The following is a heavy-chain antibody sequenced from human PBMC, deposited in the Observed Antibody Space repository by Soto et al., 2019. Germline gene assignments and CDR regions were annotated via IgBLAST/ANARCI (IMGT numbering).Heavy chain of an antibody. J-gene: IGHJ6*02. D-gene: IGHD3-9*01. CDR2: IYYSGST. CDR1: CGSISSGGYY. Sequence: SETLSLTCTVSCGSISSGGYYWSWIRQHPGKGLEWIGYIYYSGSTYYNPSLKSRVTISVDTSKNQFSLKLSSVTAADTAVYYCARDVYDILTGSHYYYYGMDVWGQGTTVTVSS. V-gene: IGHV4-31*03. CDR3: ARDVYDILTGSHYYYYGMDV.